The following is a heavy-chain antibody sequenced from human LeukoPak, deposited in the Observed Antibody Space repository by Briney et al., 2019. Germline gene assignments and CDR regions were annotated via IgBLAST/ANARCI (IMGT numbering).Heavy chain of an antibody. D-gene: IGHD6-19*01. CDR3: ATIAVAGTDSLNWFDP. Sequence: ASVKVFCKASGYTFTGYYMHWVRQAPGQGLEWMGWINPNSGGTNYAQKFQGRVTMTRDTSISTAYMELSRLRSDDTAVYYCATIAVAGTDSLNWFDPWGQGTLVTVSS. J-gene: IGHJ5*02. V-gene: IGHV1-2*02. CDR1: GYTFTGYY. CDR2: INPNSGGT.